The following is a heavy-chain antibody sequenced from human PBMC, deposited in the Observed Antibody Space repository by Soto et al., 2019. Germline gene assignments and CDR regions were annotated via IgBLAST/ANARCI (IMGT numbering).Heavy chain of an antibody. Sequence: EVQLLESGGGLVQPGGSLRLSCAASGFSFSTYAMSWVRQAPGEGLDWVSAISDSGGSTYYADSVKGRFTISRDNSNNTLYLQMNSLRTEDTAVYYCAKGEADCGPYYFDSLGQGTLVTVSS. J-gene: IGHJ4*02. CDR2: ISDSGGST. V-gene: IGHV3-23*01. CDR3: AKGEADCGPYYFDS. D-gene: IGHD2-21*01. CDR1: GFSFSTYA.